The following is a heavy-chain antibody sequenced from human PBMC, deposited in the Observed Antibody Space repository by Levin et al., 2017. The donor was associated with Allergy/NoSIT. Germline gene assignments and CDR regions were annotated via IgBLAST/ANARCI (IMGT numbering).Heavy chain of an antibody. V-gene: IGHV3-21*01. CDR3: ARDIVVVPAATQRGKYYYYYYGMDV. CDR2: ISSSSSYI. Sequence: PSETLSLTCAASGFTFSSYSMNWVRQAPGKGLEWVSSISSSSSYIYYADSVKGRFTISRDNAKNSLYLQMNSLRAEDTAVYYCARDIVVVPAATQRGKYYYYYYGMDVWGQGTTVTVSS. J-gene: IGHJ6*02. CDR1: GFTFSSYS. D-gene: IGHD2-2*01.